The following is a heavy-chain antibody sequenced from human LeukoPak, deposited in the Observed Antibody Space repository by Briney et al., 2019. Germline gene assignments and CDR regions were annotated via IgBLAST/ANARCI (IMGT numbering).Heavy chain of an antibody. CDR3: AKGRAGNYYYDSSDY. CDR1: GFTFRSYG. Sequence: PGGSLRLSCAASGFTFRSYGMSWGRQAPGKGMEWDSAISSTCSRTYYAPSLQGRFTISSDNSNTTLYLQMNSLRAEDTAVYYCAKGRAGNYYYDSSDYWGQGTLVTVSS. D-gene: IGHD3-22*01. CDR2: ISSTCSRT. V-gene: IGHV3-23*01. J-gene: IGHJ4*02.